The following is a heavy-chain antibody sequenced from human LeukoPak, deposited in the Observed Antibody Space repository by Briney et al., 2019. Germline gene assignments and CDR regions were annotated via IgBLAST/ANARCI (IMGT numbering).Heavy chain of an antibody. Sequence: SETLSLTCTVSAGSISSSSHHWGWIRQSPGKGLEWIGSIYYGRTTYYNPSLNSRVTISVVTSKNQFSLQLNSVTATDTAVYYCVRHDGRGGATMGALDSWGQGSLDTVSS. CDR2: IYYGRTT. V-gene: IGHV4-39*01. D-gene: IGHD5-12*01. CDR3: VRHDGRGGATMGALDS. CDR1: AGSISSSSHH. J-gene: IGHJ4*02.